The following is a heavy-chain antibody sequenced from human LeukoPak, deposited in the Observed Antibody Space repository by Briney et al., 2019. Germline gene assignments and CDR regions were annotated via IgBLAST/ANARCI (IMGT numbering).Heavy chain of an antibody. CDR3: ARVEDFDY. CDR1: GFTVSSNY. Sequence: GSLRLSCAASGFTVSSNYMSWVRQAPGKGLEWVASISSSGSYIYYADSVKGRFTISRDNAKNSLYLQMNSLRAGDTAVYYCARVEDFDYWGQGTLVTVSS. J-gene: IGHJ4*02. V-gene: IGHV3-21*01. CDR2: ISSSGSYI.